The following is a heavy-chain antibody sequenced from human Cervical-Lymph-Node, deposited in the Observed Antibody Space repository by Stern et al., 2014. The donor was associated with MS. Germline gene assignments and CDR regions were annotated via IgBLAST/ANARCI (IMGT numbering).Heavy chain of an antibody. Sequence: DQLVESGSEVKKPGASVKVSCKASGDTFASYPIPWLRQAPGQGFVWMGIVNPTHGRTTYAKTVKGRVTLTRDTSTMTVYMELSSLRTEDTAMYFCANPLPYANWGQGTRVTVSS. CDR3: ANPLPYAN. CDR2: VNPTHGRT. CDR1: GDTFASYP. J-gene: IGHJ1*01. D-gene: IGHD4-17*01. V-gene: IGHV1-46*03.